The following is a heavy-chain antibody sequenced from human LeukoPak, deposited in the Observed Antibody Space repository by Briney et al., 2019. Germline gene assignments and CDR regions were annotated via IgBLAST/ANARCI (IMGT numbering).Heavy chain of an antibody. CDR1: GFTFSSYG. Sequence: GGSLRLSCAASGFTFSSYGMHWVRQAPGKGLEWVAFIQYDGSNNYYADSVKGRFTISRDNSKNTLYLQMNSLRAEDTAVYYCAKESGWFQDVLRYFDPLCWGQGTLVTVSS. V-gene: IGHV3-30*02. D-gene: IGHD3-9*01. CDR2: IQYDGSNN. CDR3: AKESGWFQDVLRYFDPLC. J-gene: IGHJ4*02.